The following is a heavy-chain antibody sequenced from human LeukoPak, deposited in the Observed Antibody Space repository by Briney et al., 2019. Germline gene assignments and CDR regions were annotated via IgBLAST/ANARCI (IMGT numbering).Heavy chain of an antibody. CDR1: GFTFSSYE. Sequence: GGSLRLSCAASGFTFSSYEMNWVRRAPGKGLEWVSYISSSGSTIYYADSVKGRFTISRDNAKNSLYLQMNSLRAEDTAVYYCARDYNWNDGWWFDPWGQGTLVTVSS. CDR3: ARDYNWNDGWWFDP. J-gene: IGHJ5*02. V-gene: IGHV3-48*03. D-gene: IGHD1-1*01. CDR2: ISSSGSTI.